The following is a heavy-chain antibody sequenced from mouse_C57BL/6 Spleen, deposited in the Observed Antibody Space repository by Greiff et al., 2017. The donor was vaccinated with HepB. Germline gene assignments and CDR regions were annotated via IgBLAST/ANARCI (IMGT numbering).Heavy chain of an antibody. CDR2: INPSSGYT. D-gene: IGHD2-4*01. V-gene: IGHV1-4*01. CDR3: ARGGYDYDGTWYFDV. Sequence: QVQLKESGAELARPGASVKMSCKASGYTFTSYTMHWVKQRPGQGLEWIGYINPSSGYTKYNQKFKDKATLTADKSSSTAYMQLSSLTSEDSAVYYCARGGYDYDGTWYFDVWGTGTTVTVSS. J-gene: IGHJ1*03. CDR1: GYTFTSYT.